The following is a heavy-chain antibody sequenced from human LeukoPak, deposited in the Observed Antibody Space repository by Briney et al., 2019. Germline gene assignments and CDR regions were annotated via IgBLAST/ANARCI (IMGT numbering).Heavy chain of an antibody. CDR1: GYTFTSYY. CDR2: INPSGGNT. V-gene: IGHV1-46*01. D-gene: IGHD2-8*01. Sequence: ASVKVSCKASGYTFTSYYMHWVRQAPGQGLEWMGIINPSGGNTSYAQKFQGRVTMTRDTSTSTVYMELSSLRSEDTAVYYCARDAADIVPMVYALREFYFDYWGQGTLVTVSS. CDR3: ARDAADIVPMVYALREFYFDY. J-gene: IGHJ4*02.